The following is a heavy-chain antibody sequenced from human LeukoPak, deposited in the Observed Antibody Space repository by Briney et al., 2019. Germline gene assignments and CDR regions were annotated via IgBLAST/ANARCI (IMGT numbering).Heavy chain of an antibody. D-gene: IGHD2-15*01. J-gene: IGHJ4*02. CDR3: AREGGVVVAARRYFDY. CDR1: GGSISSGGYY. Sequence: SETLSLTCAVSGGSISSGGYYWSWIRQHPGKGLEWIGYIYYSGSTYYNPSLKSRVTISVDTSKNQFSLKLSSVTAADTAVYYCAREGGVVVAARRYFDYWGQGTLVTVSS. V-gene: IGHV4-31*11. CDR2: IYYSGST.